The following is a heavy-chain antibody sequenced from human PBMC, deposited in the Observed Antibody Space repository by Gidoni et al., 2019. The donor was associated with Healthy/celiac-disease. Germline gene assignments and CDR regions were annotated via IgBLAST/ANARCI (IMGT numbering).Heavy chain of an antibody. Sequence: QAQLVLSGAEVKKPGASVKVSCKVSGYNISSVSLHWVRLAPGKGLEWMGGFDPEDGETIYAQKLQGRVTMTEDTSTDTAYMELSSLRYEDTAVYYCATRREVINSGSYGGGMDVWGQGTTVTVSS. D-gene: IGHD1-26*01. CDR1: GYNISSVS. J-gene: IGHJ6*02. CDR3: ATRREVINSGSYGGGMDV. V-gene: IGHV1-24*01. CDR2: FDPEDGET.